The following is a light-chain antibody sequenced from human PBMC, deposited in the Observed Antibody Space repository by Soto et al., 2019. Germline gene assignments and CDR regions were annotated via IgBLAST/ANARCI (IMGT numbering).Light chain of an antibody. J-gene: IGLJ3*02. V-gene: IGLV2-11*01. CDR3: CSYAHTSRV. CDR2: DVN. Sequence: QSVLTQPRSVSGSPGQSVTFSCTGTSGDIGAYNYVSWYQFHPGKAPKMIIYDVNKLPSGVPDRFSGSKSGNTASLTISWLQAEDEADYYCCSYAHTSRVFGGGTKLTVL. CDR1: SGDIGAYNY.